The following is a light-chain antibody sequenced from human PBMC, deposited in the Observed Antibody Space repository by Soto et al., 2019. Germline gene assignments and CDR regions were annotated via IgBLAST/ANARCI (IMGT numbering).Light chain of an antibody. Sequence: DIQLTQSPSTLSASVGDRVTITCRASQRIDRYLAWCQQKPGKAPEVLVWDASSLQRGVPSRFSGSGSGTEFTLTISSLQPEDFATYHCQEYKTWTFGQGTKVDI. V-gene: IGKV1-5*01. CDR2: DAS. CDR1: QRIDRY. CDR3: QEYKTWT. J-gene: IGKJ1*01.